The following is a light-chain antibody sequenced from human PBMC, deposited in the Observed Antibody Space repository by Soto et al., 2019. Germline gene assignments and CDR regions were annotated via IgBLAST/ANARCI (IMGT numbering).Light chain of an antibody. CDR3: ISYARSGHVL. CDR2: EVS. CDR1: SSDVGGYNY. Sequence: QSALTQPPSASGSPGQSVTISCTGTSSDVGGYNYVSWYQQHPGKAPKLMIYEVSKRPSGVPDRFSGSKSDNTASLSVSGLQAEDEADYYCISYARSGHVLFGGGTKLTVL. V-gene: IGLV2-8*01. J-gene: IGLJ2*01.